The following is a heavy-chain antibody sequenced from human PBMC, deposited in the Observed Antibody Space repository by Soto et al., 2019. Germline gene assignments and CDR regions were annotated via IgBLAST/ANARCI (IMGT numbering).Heavy chain of an antibody. Sequence: EVQLLESGGGLVQPGGSLRLSCAASGFTFSSYAMSWVRQAPGKGQEWVSSISSSAGSTYYADSVKGRFTIARDNSKNTLYLQMNSLRAEDAAVYYCAKVPGWYVGMDVWGQGTTVTVSS. CDR3: AKVPGWYVGMDV. V-gene: IGHV3-23*01. CDR2: ISSSAGST. J-gene: IGHJ6*02. CDR1: GFTFSSYA. D-gene: IGHD6-19*01.